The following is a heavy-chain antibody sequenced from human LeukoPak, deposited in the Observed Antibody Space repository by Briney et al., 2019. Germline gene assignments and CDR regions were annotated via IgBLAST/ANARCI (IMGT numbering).Heavy chain of an antibody. CDR1: GYTFTSYD. CDR3: ARGGPYSSSWSYYYYYYMDV. V-gene: IGHV1-8*03. D-gene: IGHD6-13*01. J-gene: IGHJ6*03. CDR2: MNPNSGNT. Sequence: ASVKVSCKASGYTFTSYDINWVRQATGQGLEWMGWMNPNSGNTGYAQKFQGRVTITRNTSISTAYMELSSLRSEDTAVYYCARGGPYSSSWSYYYYYYMDVWGKGTTVTVSS.